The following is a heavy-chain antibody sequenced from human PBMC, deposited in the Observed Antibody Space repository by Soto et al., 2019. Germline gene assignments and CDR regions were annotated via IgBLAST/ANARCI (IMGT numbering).Heavy chain of an antibody. J-gene: IGHJ6*02. CDR2: IIPIFGTA. D-gene: IGHD1-26*01. CDR3: ARGAYGSYYRYYYYYGMDV. V-gene: IGHV1-69*01. CDR1: GGTFSRYA. Sequence: QVQLVQSGAEVKKPGSSVKVSCKASGGTFSRYAISWVRQAPGQGLEWMGGIIPIFGTANYAQKFQGRVTITADESTSTAYMELSSLRSEDTAVYYCARGAYGSYYRYYYYYGMDVWGQGTTVTVSS.